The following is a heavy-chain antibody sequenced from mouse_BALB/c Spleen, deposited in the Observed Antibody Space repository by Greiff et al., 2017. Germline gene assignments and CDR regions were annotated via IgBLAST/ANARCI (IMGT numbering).Heavy chain of an antibody. V-gene: IGHV1-82*01. CDR3: ARSGYGYQDFDY. Sequence: VQLKESGPELVKPGASVKISCKASGYAFSSSWMNWVKQRPGQGLEWIGRIYPGDGDTNYNGKFKGKATLTADKSSSTAYMQLSSLTSVDSAVYFCARSGYGYQDFDYWGQGTTLTVSS. D-gene: IGHD1-2*01. CDR1: GYAFSSSW. CDR2: IYPGDGDT. J-gene: IGHJ2*01.